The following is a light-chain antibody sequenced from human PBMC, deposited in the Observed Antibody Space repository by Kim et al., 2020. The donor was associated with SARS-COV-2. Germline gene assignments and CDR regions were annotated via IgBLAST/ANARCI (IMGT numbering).Light chain of an antibody. CDR1: QSIHIW. Sequence: ASVGDRVTISCRASQSIHIWLAWFQQKPGKAPRVLMYKASALESGVPSRFIGSGSGTEFTLTISSLQPDDSATYYCQQYDVHPETFGQRTKVDIK. CDR2: KAS. J-gene: IGKJ1*01. CDR3: QQYDVHPET. V-gene: IGKV1-5*03.